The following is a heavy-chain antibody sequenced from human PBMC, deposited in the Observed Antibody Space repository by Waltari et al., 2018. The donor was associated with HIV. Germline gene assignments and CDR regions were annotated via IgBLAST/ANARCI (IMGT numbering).Heavy chain of an antibody. CDR2: IKDDGSEK. CDR1: GFTFTNYW. D-gene: IGHD1-26*01. J-gene: IGHJ6*02. CDR3: ARIGTFPHNYAIDF. V-gene: IGHV3-7*01. Sequence: EVQLMESGGGLVQSGGSLRLSCAASGFTFTNYWMSWVRQTPGEGREWVAYIKDDGSEKYYMGSVKGRFTISRDNAKNSMFLQMNSLRAEDTAVYYCARIGTFPHNYAIDFWGQGTTVTVSS.